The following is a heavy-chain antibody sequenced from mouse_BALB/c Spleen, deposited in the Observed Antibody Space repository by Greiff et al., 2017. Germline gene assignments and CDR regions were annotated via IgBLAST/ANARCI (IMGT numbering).Heavy chain of an antibody. Sequence: EVQVVESGGGLVQPGGSLRLSCATSGFTFTDYYMSWVRQPPGKALEWLGFIRNKANGYTTEYSASVKGRFTISRDNSQSILYLQMNTLRAEDSATYYCARALYYYGSSYSYYFDYWGQGTTLTVSS. CDR3: ARALYYYGSSYSYYFDY. CDR1: GFTFTDYY. D-gene: IGHD1-1*01. V-gene: IGHV7-3*02. J-gene: IGHJ2*01. CDR2: IRNKANGYTT.